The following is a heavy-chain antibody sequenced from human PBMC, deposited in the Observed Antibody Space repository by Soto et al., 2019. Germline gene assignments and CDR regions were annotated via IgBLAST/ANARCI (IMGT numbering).Heavy chain of an antibody. Sequence: QVQLVESGGGVVQPGRSLRLSCAASGFSFRSYGMHWVRQAPGKGLEWVAVIWYDGSNKYYADSVKGRFTISRDNSKNTLYLQMNSLRAEDTAVFYCARTKAVAAKTQYYFDYWGQGTLVTVSS. V-gene: IGHV3-33*01. J-gene: IGHJ4*02. CDR1: GFSFRSYG. CDR2: IWYDGSNK. CDR3: ARTKAVAAKTQYYFDY. D-gene: IGHD6-19*01.